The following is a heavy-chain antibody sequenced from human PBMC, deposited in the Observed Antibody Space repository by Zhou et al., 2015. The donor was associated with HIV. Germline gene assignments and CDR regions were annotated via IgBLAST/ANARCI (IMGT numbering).Heavy chain of an antibody. J-gene: IGHJ2*01. CDR2: IIPIIGVT. D-gene: IGHD2-21*02. Sequence: QVQLVQSGAEVRKPGSSVKISCKASGGTLSSYSISWVRQAPGQGLEWVGRIIPIIGVTDYAQKFQDRVTITADTATSTASMELSRLKSDDTAVFFCCKEALDGNRLGSVTGRRGRVATSYLWGR. V-gene: IGHV1-69*02. CDR1: GGTLSSYS. CDR3: CKEALDGNRLGSVTGRRGRVATSYL.